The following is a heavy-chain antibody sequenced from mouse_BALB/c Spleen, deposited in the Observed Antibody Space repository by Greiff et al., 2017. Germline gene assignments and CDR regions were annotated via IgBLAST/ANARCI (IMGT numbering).Heavy chain of an antibody. V-gene: IGHV5-6-5*01. CDR1: GFTFSSYA. J-gene: IGHJ4*01. CDR2: ISSGGST. D-gene: IGHD2-3*01. Sequence: DVMLVESGGGLVKPGGSLKLSCVASGFTFSSYAMPWVRQTPEKRLEWVASISSGGSTYYPDSVKGRFTISRDNARNILYLQMSSLRSEDTAMYYCARGYDCYYYAMDYWGQGTSVTVSS. CDR3: ARGYDCYYYAMDY.